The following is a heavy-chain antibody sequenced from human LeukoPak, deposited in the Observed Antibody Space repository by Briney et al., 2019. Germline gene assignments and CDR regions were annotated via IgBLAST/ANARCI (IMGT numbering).Heavy chain of an antibody. V-gene: IGHV1-8*01. CDR2: MNPNSGNT. CDR3: ARRSWYGVYYFDY. CDR1: VYTFTSYD. Sequence: ASVKVSCKASVYTFTSYDINWVRQATGQGLEWMGWMNPNSGNTGYAQKFQGRVTMTRNTSISTAYMELSSLRSEDTAVYYCARRSWYGVYYFDYWGQGTLVTVSS. D-gene: IGHD6-13*01. J-gene: IGHJ4*02.